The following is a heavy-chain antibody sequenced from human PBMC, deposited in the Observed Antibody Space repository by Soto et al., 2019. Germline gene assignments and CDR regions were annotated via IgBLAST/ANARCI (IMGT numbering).Heavy chain of an antibody. V-gene: IGHV4-4*07. CDR2: IYTSGST. D-gene: IGHD3-10*01. Sequence: QVQLQESGPGLVKPSETLSLTCTVSGGSISSYYWGWIRQPAGKGLEWIGRIYTSGSTNYNPSLKSRVTMSVDTSKNQFSLKLSSVTAADTAVYYCARDRDGSGSSWFDPWGQGTLVTVSS. CDR1: GGSISSYY. J-gene: IGHJ5*02. CDR3: ARDRDGSGSSWFDP.